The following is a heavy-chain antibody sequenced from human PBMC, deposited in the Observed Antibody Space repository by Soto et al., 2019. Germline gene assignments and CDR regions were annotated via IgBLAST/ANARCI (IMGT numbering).Heavy chain of an antibody. V-gene: IGHV3-21*02. CDR1: GFTFNKYS. CDR2: ITSKTGDQ. Sequence: EVRLVESGGGLVKPGGSLRLSCAASGFTFNKYSMNWVRQAPGKGLEWVSSITSKTGDQYCADSVKGRFIISRDNTNNSLSLQVTSLRDEDTAVYYCARDLMPNDRGLGDLAYWGQGTLVTVSS. J-gene: IGHJ4*02. D-gene: IGHD3-22*01. CDR3: ARDLMPNDRGLGDLAY.